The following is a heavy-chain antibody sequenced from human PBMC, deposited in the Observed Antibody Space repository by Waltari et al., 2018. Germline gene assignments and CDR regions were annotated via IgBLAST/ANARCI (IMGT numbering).Heavy chain of an antibody. J-gene: IGHJ3*02. CDR1: GYTFTSYD. V-gene: IGHV1-8*01. Sequence: QVQLVQSGAEVKKPGASVKVSCKASGYTFTSYDINWVRQATGQGLEWMGWSNPNSGNTGYAQKFQGRVTMTRNTSISTAYMELSSLRSEDTAVYYCARGDRDDFWSGYYSPRNDIWGQGTMVTVSS. D-gene: IGHD3-3*01. CDR3: ARGDRDDFWSGYYSPRNDI. CDR2: SNPNSGNT.